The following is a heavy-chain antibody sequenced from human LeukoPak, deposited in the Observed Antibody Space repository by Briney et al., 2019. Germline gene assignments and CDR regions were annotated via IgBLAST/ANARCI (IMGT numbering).Heavy chain of an antibody. D-gene: IGHD4-23*01. CDR3: ARALSTVVTPSHGDAFDI. J-gene: IGHJ3*02. CDR1: GYTFTSYG. V-gene: IGHV1-18*01. CDR2: ISAYNGNT. Sequence: ASVKVSCKASGYTFTSYGISWVRQAPGQGLEWMGWISAYNGNTNYAQKLQGRVTMTTDTSTSTAYMEPRSLRSDDTAVYYCARALSTVVTPSHGDAFDIWGQGTMVTVSS.